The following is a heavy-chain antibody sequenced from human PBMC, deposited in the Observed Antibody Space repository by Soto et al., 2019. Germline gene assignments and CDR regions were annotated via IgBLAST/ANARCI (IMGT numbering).Heavy chain of an antibody. CDR1: HDSISSSSYY. Sequence: PSETLALTCTVPHDSISSSSYYWGWIRQPPGKGLAWIGSIYYSGSTYYNPSLKSRVTISVDTSKNHFSLRLSSVTAADTAVYSCVLSVVTYYYSYGMHVSGQATTVSVS. CDR3: VLSVVTYYYSYGMHV. CDR2: IYYSGST. J-gene: IGHJ6*02. V-gene: IGHV4-39*01. D-gene: IGHD2-2*01.